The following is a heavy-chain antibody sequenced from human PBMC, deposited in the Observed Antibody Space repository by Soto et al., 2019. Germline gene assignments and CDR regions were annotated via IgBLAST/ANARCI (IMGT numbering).Heavy chain of an antibody. CDR1: GFTFSTYG. CDR2: MGNDGITT. J-gene: IGHJ3*02. CDR3: AKEFQWELHAFDI. V-gene: IGHV3-30*18. D-gene: IGHD1-26*01. Sequence: QVQLVESGGGVVQPGRSLRLSCAASGFTFSTYGMHWVRQAPGNGLEWVAVMGNDGITTFYADSVKGRFTISRDNSKNTLFLQMNSLRADDTAVYYCAKEFQWELHAFDIWGQGTMVTVSS.